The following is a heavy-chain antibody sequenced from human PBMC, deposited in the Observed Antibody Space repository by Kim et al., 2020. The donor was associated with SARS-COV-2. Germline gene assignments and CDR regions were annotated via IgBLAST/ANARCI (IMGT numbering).Heavy chain of an antibody. CDR2: IYYSGST. Sequence: SETLSLTCTVSGGSISSSSYYWGWIRQPPGKGLEWIGSIYYSGSTYYNPSLKSRVTISVDTSKNQFSLKLSSVTAADTAVYYCARHGPPHYYGSGSYYNSWDYWGQGTLVTVSS. CDR1: GGSISSSSYY. CDR3: ARHGPPHYYGSGSYYNSWDY. J-gene: IGHJ4*02. V-gene: IGHV4-39*01. D-gene: IGHD3-10*01.